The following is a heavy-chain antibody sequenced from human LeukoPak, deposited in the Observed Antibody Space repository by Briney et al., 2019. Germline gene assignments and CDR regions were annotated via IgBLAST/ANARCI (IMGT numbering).Heavy chain of an antibody. V-gene: IGHV4-59*08. Sequence: PSETLSLTCTVSGVSIKNYHWSWIRQPPGKGLEWIANIYYAGSSNYNPSLKSRVSVSIDASKNHLSLKLTSVTAADTAIYYCARQAVIIPTGMEGPWFDPWGQGTLVAVSS. D-gene: IGHD2/OR15-2a*01. J-gene: IGHJ5*02. CDR2: IYYAGSS. CDR3: ARQAVIIPTGMEGPWFDP. CDR1: GVSIKNYH.